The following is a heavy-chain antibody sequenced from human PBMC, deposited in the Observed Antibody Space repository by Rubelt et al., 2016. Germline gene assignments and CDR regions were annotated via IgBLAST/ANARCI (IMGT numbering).Heavy chain of an antibody. CDR1: GGSFSGYY. D-gene: IGHD2-21*02. V-gene: IGHV4-34*01. J-gene: IGHJ3*02. CDR3: GGGGLGCGGDCGGAFDI. CDR2: INHSGST. Sequence: QVQLQQWGAGLLKPSETLSLTCAVYGGSFSGYYWSWIRQPPGKGLEWIGEINHSGSTNYNPSLKSRVTISVDRSKNQFSLKLSAVTAVGTAVYDGGGGGLGCGGDCGGAFDIWGQGTLVTVSS.